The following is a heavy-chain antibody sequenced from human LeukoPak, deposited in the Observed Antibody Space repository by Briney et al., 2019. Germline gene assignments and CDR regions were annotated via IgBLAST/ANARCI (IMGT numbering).Heavy chain of an antibody. V-gene: IGHV4-39*01. CDR1: RGSISSNSYY. Sequence: SETLSLTCTVSRGSISSNSYYWGWIRQPPGKGLECIGRIYYTGTTYYNPTLKRRFTMSVDTSKNQFSLMLASVTAADTALYYCARQSNGYFDYWGQGTLVTVSS. CDR3: ARQSNGYFDY. J-gene: IGHJ4*02. CDR2: IYYTGTT. D-gene: IGHD2-15*01.